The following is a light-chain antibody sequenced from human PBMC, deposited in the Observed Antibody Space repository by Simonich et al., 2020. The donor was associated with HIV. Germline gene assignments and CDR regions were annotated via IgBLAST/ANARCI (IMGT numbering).Light chain of an antibody. CDR3: GTWDSSLSATV. CDR1: SSNIGAGYH. Sequence: QSVLTQPPSVSGAPGQRVTISCTGSSSNIGAGYHVPWYQHLPGTAPKLLLFANSTRPSGVPDRFSGSKSGTSATLGITGLQTGDEADYYCGTWDSSLSATVFVGGTQLTVL. CDR2: ANS. J-gene: IGLJ7*01. V-gene: IGLV1-40*01.